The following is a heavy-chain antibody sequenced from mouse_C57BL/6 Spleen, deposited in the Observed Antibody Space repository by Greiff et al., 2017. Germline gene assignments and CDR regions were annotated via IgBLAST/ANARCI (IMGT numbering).Heavy chain of an antibody. CDR3: AVWSLFDV. Sequence: EVQLQQSGPELVKPGASVKISCKASGYTFTDYYMNWVKQSHGKSLEWIGDINPNNGGTSYNQKFKGKATLTVDKSSSTAYMELRSLTSEDSAVYYCAVWSLFDVWGTGTTVTVSS. D-gene: IGHD2-10*02. CDR2: INPNNGGT. CDR1: GYTFTDYY. J-gene: IGHJ1*03. V-gene: IGHV1-26*01.